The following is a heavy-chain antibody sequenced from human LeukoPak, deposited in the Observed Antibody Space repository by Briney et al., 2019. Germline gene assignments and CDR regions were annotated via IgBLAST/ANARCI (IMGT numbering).Heavy chain of an antibody. CDR1: GGTFSSYA. J-gene: IGHJ4*02. CDR2: ISAYNGNT. Sequence: ASVKVSCKASGGTFSSYAISWVRQAPGQGLEWMGWISAYNGNTNYAQKLQGRVTMTTDTSTSTAYMELRSLRSDDTAVYYCAREYGSGTYDYWGQGTLVTVSS. CDR3: AREYGSGTYDY. D-gene: IGHD3-10*01. V-gene: IGHV1-18*01.